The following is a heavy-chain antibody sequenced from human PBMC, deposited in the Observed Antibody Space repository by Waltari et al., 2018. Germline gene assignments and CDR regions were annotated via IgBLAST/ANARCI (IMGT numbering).Heavy chain of an antibody. D-gene: IGHD3-3*02. J-gene: IGHJ2*01. CDR2: INPNRGGT. CDR1: EYTFTGYY. Sequence: QVQLVQPGAEVKKPGASVKDTCTASEYTFTGYYMHRVRQAPGQGLEWMGWINPNRGGTNYAKKFQGRVTMTRDTSISTAYMELSRLRSDDTAVYYCARDRRGLAWYFDLWGRGTLVTVSS. V-gene: IGHV1-2*02. CDR3: ARDRRGLAWYFDL.